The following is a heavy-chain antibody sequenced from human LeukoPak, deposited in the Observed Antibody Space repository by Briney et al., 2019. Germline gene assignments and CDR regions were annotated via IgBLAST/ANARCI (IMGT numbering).Heavy chain of an antibody. CDR2: IYTSGST. V-gene: IGHV4-61*02. J-gene: IGHJ4*02. Sequence: SETLSLTCTVSGGSISSGSYYWSWIRQPAGKGLEWIGRIYTSGSTNYNPSLKSRVTISVDTSKNQFSLKLSSVTAADTAVYYCARDDRIYGSGSYYPLWGQGTLVTVSS. D-gene: IGHD3-10*01. CDR1: GGSISSGSYY. CDR3: ARDDRIYGSGSYYPL.